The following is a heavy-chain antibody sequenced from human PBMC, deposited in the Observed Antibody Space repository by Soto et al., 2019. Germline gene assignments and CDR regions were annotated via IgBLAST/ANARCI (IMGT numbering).Heavy chain of an antibody. V-gene: IGHV3-30-3*01. CDR1: GFTFSSYA. CDR3: ARDLVDASSSWLYYYYYGMDV. Sequence: GGSLRLSCAASGFTFSSYAMHWVRQAPGKGLEWVAVISYDGSNKYYADSVKGRFTISRDNSQKTLYLQMNSLRPEDTAVYYCARDLVDASSSWLYYYYYGMDVWGQGTTVTVSS. J-gene: IGHJ6*02. D-gene: IGHD6-13*01. CDR2: ISYDGSNK.